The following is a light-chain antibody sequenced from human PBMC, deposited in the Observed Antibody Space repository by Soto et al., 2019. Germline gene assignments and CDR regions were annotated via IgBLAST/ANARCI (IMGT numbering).Light chain of an antibody. Sequence: DIQMTQSPSTLSGSVGDRVTITCRASQTISSWLAWYQQKPGKAPKLLIYKASTLKSGVPSRFSGSGSGTNFVLTISSLQPEDVATYYCLQNNNYPLTFGGGTKV. J-gene: IGKJ4*01. CDR1: QTISSW. CDR3: LQNNNYPLT. CDR2: KAS. V-gene: IGKV1-5*03.